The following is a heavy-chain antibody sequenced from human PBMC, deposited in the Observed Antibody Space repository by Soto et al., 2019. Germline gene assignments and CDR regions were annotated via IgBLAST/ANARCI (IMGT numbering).Heavy chain of an antibody. CDR3: ARDMHAGFTHYFDP. V-gene: IGHV4-39*07. Sequence: SETLSLTCTVSGGSISSSGSYWGWVRQPPGKGLEWIVSFYYTGGTYSTYYNPSLKSRVTMSLDTSKNQLSLKLTSMTAADTAVYYCARDMHAGFTHYFDPWGQGTLVTVSS. J-gene: IGHJ5*02. D-gene: IGHD1-26*01. CDR2: FYYTGGTYST. CDR1: GGSISSSGSY.